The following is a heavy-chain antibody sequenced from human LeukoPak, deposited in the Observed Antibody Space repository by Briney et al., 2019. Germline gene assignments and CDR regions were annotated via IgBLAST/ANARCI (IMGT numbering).Heavy chain of an antibody. D-gene: IGHD2/OR15-2a*01. J-gene: IGHJ2*01. CDR2: ISSIGSHI. Sequence: PGGSLRLSCTASESTFSSFPMSWVRQAPGRGLEWISSISSIGSHIYYADSLKGRFTVIRDNAKNSLYVQMNSLRAEDSALYYCAKIGASGHWYFDLWGRGTLVTVSS. CDR1: ESTFSSFP. CDR3: AKIGASGHWYFDL. V-gene: IGHV3-21*01.